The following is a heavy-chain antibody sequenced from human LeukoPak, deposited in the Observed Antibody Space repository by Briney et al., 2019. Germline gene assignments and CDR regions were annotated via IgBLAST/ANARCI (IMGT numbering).Heavy chain of an antibody. D-gene: IGHD3-3*01. J-gene: IGHJ3*02. CDR1: GYTFTSYD. CDR3: ARGSDDFWSGYSINAFDI. CDR2: MNPNSGNT. V-gene: IGHV1-8*01. Sequence: ASVKVSCKASGYTFTSYDINWVRQATGQGLEWMGWMNPNSGNTGYAQKFQGRVTMTRNTSISTAYMELSSLGSEDTAVYYCARGSDDFWSGYSINAFDIWGQGTMVTVSS.